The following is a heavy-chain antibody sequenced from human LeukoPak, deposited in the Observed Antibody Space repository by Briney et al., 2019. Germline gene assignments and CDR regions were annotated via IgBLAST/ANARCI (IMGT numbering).Heavy chain of an antibody. J-gene: IGHJ6*02. CDR1: GYTFTSYG. Sequence: ASVKVSCKASGYTFTSYGISWVRQAPGLGLEWMGWISAYNGNTNYAQKLQGRVTMTTDTSTSTAYMELRSLRSDDTAVYYCARQWLVQDYYYGMDVWGQGTTVTVSS. CDR3: ARQWLVQDYYYGMDV. CDR2: ISAYNGNT. D-gene: IGHD6-19*01. V-gene: IGHV1-18*01.